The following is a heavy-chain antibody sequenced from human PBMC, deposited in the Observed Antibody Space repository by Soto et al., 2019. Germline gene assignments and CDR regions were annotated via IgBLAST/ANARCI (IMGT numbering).Heavy chain of an antibody. CDR3: ARDRSYSSSWYVDP. Sequence: QVQLVQSGAEVKKPGSSVKVSCKASGGTFSSYAISWVRQAPGQGLEWMGGIIPIFGTANYAQKFQGRVTITADKSTSTAYMERSSLRSEDTAVYYCARDRSYSSSWYVDPWGQGTLVTVSS. V-gene: IGHV1-69*06. J-gene: IGHJ5*02. D-gene: IGHD6-13*01. CDR2: IIPIFGTA. CDR1: GGTFSSYA.